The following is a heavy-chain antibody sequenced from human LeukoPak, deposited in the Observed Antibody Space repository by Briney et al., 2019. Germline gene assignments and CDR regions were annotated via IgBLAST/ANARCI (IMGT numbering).Heavy chain of an antibody. J-gene: IGHJ3*02. CDR2: IYYSGST. CDR1: GGSISSSSYY. D-gene: IGHD5-24*01. V-gene: IGHV4-39*07. CDR3: ARDRGDGYNFAFDI. Sequence: TSETLSLTCTVSGGSISSSSYYWGWIRQPPGKGLEWIGSIYYSGSTYYNPSLKSRVTISVDTSKNQFSLKLSSVTAADTAVYYCARDRGDGYNFAFDIWGQGTMVTVSS.